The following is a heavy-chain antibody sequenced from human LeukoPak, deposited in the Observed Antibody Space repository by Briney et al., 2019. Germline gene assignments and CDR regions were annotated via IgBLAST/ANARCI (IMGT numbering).Heavy chain of an antibody. CDR2: IIPIFGTA. J-gene: IGHJ6*02. CDR3: ASMYSSSPDYYYYGMDV. V-gene: IGHV1-69*13. Sequence: GASVKVSCKASGGTFSSYAISWVRQAPGQGLEWMGGIIPIFGTANYAQKFQGRVTITADESTSTAYMELSSLRSEDTAVYYCASMYSSSPDYYYYGMDVWGQGTTVTVSS. D-gene: IGHD6-6*01. CDR1: GGTFSSYA.